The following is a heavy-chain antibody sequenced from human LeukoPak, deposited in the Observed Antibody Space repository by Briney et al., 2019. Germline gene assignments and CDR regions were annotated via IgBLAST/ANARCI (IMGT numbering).Heavy chain of an antibody. CDR1: GGSISSSSYY. D-gene: IGHD3-22*01. Sequence: SETLSLTCTVSGGSISSSSYYWGWLRQPPGKGLEWVGSIYYSGSTYYNPSLKSRVTISVNTSKNQFSLKLSSVTAADTAVYYCAREGGDYYDSSGYPEGNPWGQGTLVTVSS. J-gene: IGHJ5*02. CDR2: IYYSGST. CDR3: AREGGDYYDSSGYPEGNP. V-gene: IGHV4-39*07.